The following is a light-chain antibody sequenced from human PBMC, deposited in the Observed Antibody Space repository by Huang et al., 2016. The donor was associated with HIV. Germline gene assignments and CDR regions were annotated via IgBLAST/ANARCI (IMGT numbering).Light chain of an antibody. J-gene: IGKJ4*01. CDR1: RSVSTN. CDR3: HQYNNWRLS. Sequence: EIVITQSPATLSVSPGERVTLSCRANRSVSTNLAWYQQRPGQAPRLLIYGSSTRAPGIPAGFSGSGAGTDFSLTISSLQSEDCALYYCHQYNNWRLSFGGGTRVDI. CDR2: GSS. V-gene: IGKV3-15*01.